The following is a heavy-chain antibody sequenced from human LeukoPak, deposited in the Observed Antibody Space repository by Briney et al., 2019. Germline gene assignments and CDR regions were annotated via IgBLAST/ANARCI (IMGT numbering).Heavy chain of an antibody. Sequence: SETLSLTCAVSGASTTGGYYWTWIRQPPGKGLEWIGYLGNPNYNPSLKSRVTISGDRSKNQFSLKLNSVTTADTAVYFSATYRGGGGGVGYWGQGTLVTVSS. CDR3: ATYRGGGGGVGY. D-gene: IGHD6-19*01. V-gene: IGHV4-61*08. J-gene: IGHJ4*02. CDR2: LGNP. CDR1: GASTTGGYY.